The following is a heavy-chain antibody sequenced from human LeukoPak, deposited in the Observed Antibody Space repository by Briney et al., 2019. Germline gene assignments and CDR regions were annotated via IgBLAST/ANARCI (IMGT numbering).Heavy chain of an antibody. CDR2: IYYSGST. CDR3: ARHRGLRFAYYMDV. J-gene: IGHJ6*03. D-gene: IGHD3-3*01. Sequence: SETLSLTCTVSGGSISSSSYYWGWIRPPPGKGLEWIGSIYYSGSTYYNPSLKSRVTISVDTSKNQFSLKLSSVTAADTAVYYCARHRGLRFAYYMDVWGKGTTVTVSS. CDR1: GGSISSSSYY. V-gene: IGHV4-39*01.